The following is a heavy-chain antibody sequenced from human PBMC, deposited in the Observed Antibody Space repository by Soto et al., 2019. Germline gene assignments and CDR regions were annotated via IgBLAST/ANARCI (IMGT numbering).Heavy chain of an antibody. CDR2: INPSGST. V-gene: IGHV1-46*03. J-gene: IGHJ4*02. D-gene: IGHD2-15*01. CDR3: ARVYCSGGSCYSIDY. CDR1: GYAFTSYY. Sequence: SVKVSCKASGYAFTSYYMHWVRQAPGQGLEWMGIINPSGSTSYAQKFQGRVTMTRDTSTSTVYMELSSLRSEDTAVHYCARVYCSGGSCYSIDYWGQGTLVTVSS.